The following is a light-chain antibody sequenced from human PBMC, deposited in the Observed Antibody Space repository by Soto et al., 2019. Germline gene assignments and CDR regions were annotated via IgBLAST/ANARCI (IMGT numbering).Light chain of an antibody. CDR3: QQYGGSLP. V-gene: IGKV3-20*01. J-gene: IGKJ4*01. Sequence: EIVLTQSPGTLSLSPGESATLSCRASQSVGHDYLAWYQQKPGRAPRLVIYGASNRASGVPDRFSGSGSGTDFTLTISRLEPEDFAVYYCQQYGGSLPFGGGTKVDIK. CDR1: QSVGHDY. CDR2: GAS.